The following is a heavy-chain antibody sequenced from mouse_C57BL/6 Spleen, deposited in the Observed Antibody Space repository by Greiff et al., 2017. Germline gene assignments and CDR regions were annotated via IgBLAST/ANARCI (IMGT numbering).Heavy chain of an antibody. CDR2: IYYSGTI. CDR3: ARETYDPDY. CDR1: GISITTGNYR. V-gene: IGHV3-5*01. J-gene: IGHJ2*01. Sequence: EVKLVESGPGLVKPSPTVFLTCTVSGISITTGNYRWSWIRQFPGNKLEWIGYIYYSGTITYNPSLTRRTTNTRDTPKNQFFLEMNSLTAEDTATYYCARETYDPDYWGQGTTLTVSS. D-gene: IGHD2-12*01.